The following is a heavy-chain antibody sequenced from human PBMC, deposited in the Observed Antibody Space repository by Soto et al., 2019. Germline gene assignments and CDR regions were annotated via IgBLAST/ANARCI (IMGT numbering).Heavy chain of an antibody. D-gene: IGHD3-22*01. J-gene: IGHJ4*02. CDR3: AKGSGYYYYSDY. CDR1: GFTFSSYS. V-gene: IGHV3-48*02. CDR2: ITGSSSTI. Sequence: GGSLRLSCAASGFTFSSYSMNWVRQAPGKGLEWLSYITGSSSTIYYADSVRGRFTISRDNAKNSLYLQMNSLRDEDTAVYYCAKGSGYYYYSDYWGVGTLVTVSS.